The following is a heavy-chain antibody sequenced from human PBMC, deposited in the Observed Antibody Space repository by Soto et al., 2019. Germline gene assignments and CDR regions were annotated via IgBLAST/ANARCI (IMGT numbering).Heavy chain of an antibody. Sequence: QVQLQESGPGLVKPSQTLSLTCTVSGGSISSGGYYWSWIRQHPGKGLEWIGYIYYSGSTYYNPSLKXRITISXXTSKNQFSLKLSSVTAADTAVYYCASSSGGSYYDYWGQGTLVTVSS. CDR2: IYYSGST. V-gene: IGHV4-31*03. J-gene: IGHJ4*02. CDR1: GGSISSGGYY. D-gene: IGHD2-15*01. CDR3: ASSSGGSYYDY.